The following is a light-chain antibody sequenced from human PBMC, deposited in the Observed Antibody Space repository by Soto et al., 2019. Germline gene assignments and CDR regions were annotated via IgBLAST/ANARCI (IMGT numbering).Light chain of an antibody. CDR1: SSDVGGYNY. J-gene: IGLJ1*01. CDR3: SSYAGSNNYV. CDR2: EVS. V-gene: IGLV2-8*01. Sequence: QSALTQPPSASGSPGQSVTISCTGTSSDVGGYNYVSWYQQHPGKAPKLMIYEVSKRPSGVPDRFSGSKSGNTASLTVSGLQAEDEADYCCSSYAGSNNYVFGPGTKVTVL.